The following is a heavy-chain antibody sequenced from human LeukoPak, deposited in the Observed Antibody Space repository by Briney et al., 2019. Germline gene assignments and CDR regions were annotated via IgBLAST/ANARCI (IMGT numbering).Heavy chain of an antibody. V-gene: IGHV3-30*18. Sequence: PGGSLRLSCAASGFTFSSYGMHWVRQAPGKGLEWVAVISYDGSNKYYADSVKGRFTIPRDNSKNTQYLQMNSLRAEDTAVYYCAKVDGITMVRGVVTDPPYFDYWGQGALVTVSS. CDR2: ISYDGSNK. CDR1: GFTFSSYG. J-gene: IGHJ4*02. CDR3: AKVDGITMVRGVVTDPPYFDY. D-gene: IGHD3-10*01.